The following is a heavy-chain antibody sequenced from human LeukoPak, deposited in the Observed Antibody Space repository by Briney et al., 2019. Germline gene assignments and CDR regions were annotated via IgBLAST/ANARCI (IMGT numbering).Heavy chain of an antibody. Sequence: ASVKVSCKASGGTFSSYAISWVPQAPGQGLEWMGRIIPILGIANYAQKFQGRVTITADKSTSTAYMELSSLRSEDTAVYYCATNPTVDSSGYYFSLVYFDYWGQGTLVTVSS. V-gene: IGHV1-69*04. J-gene: IGHJ4*02. CDR3: ATNPTVDSSGYYFSLVYFDY. CDR2: IIPILGIA. CDR1: GGTFSSYA. D-gene: IGHD3-22*01.